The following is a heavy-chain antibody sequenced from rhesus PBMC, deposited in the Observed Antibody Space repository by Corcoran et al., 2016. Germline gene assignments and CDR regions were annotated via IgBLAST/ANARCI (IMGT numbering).Heavy chain of an antibody. CDR3: ARYSGYRNFDY. D-gene: IGHD5-24*01. CDR2: ISGSSGRT. CDR1: GYSISSGSF. J-gene: IGHJ4*01. Sequence: QVQLQESGPGLVKPSETLSLTCAVSGYSISSGSFCGWIPQPPGKGLEYIGFISGSSGRTYYKPSLKSRVSILTDTSKNQFSLKLSSVTAADTAVYYCARYSGYRNFDYWGQGVLVTVSS. V-gene: IGHV4-99*01.